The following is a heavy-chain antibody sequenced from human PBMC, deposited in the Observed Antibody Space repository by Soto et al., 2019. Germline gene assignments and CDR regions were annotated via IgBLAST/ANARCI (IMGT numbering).Heavy chain of an antibody. D-gene: IGHD4-17*01. J-gene: IGHJ4*02. V-gene: IGHV4-59*01. CDR1: GGSISSYY. Sequence: SETLSLTCTVSGGSISSYYWSWIRQPPGKGLEWIGYIYYSGSTNYNPSLKSRVTISVDTSKNQFSLKLSSVTAADTAVYYCARTTNGDYTYWGQGTLVTVSS. CDR3: ARTTNGDYTY. CDR2: IYYSGST.